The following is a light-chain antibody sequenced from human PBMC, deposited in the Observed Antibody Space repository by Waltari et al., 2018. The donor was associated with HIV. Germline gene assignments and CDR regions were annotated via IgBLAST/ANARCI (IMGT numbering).Light chain of an antibody. CDR2: RND. Sequence: QSVLTQSPAASGTPGQRVTISCSGSMSNIGSTSVNWYQHVPGTAPKHLMYRNDQRPSGVPDRFSGSKSGTSASLAISGLRSEDEADYYCVVWDDSLSGVVFGGGTKLTVL. CDR3: VVWDDSLSGVV. J-gene: IGLJ2*01. CDR1: MSNIGSTS. V-gene: IGLV1-47*01.